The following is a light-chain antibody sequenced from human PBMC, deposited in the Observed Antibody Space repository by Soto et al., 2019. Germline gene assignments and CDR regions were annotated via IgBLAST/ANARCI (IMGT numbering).Light chain of an antibody. J-gene: IGKJ2*01. CDR2: MVS. Sequence: DVVTTQSPLSLPVTLGQPASISCRSSQSLAHRSGDILLTWFHQRPGQAPRRPIYMVSRRDTAVPDRLSGSGSGTDFTLTISSVEAEDAETYYCMEGTQRKTFGQGTKLEIK. CDR1: QSLAHRSGDIL. CDR3: MEGTQRKT. V-gene: IGKV2-30*02.